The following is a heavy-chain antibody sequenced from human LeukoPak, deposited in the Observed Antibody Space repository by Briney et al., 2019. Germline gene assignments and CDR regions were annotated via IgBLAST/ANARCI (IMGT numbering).Heavy chain of an antibody. D-gene: IGHD3-16*01. CDR3: ARRLGIDAFDI. CDR1: GGSISSYY. J-gene: IGHJ3*02. V-gene: IGHV4-59*01. Sequence: SETLSFTCTVSGGSISSYYWSWIRQPPGKGLEWIGYIYYSGSTNYNPSLKSRVTISVDTSKNQFSLKLSSVTAADTAVYYCARRLGIDAFDIWGQGTMVTVSS. CDR2: IYYSGST.